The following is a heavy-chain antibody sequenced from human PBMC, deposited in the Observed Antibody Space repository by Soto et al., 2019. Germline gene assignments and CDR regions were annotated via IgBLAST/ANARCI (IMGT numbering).Heavy chain of an antibody. D-gene: IGHD3-22*01. CDR2: ISYDGSNK. CDR3: AKAAQHGYYYRAYFDY. J-gene: IGHJ4*02. Sequence: GGSLRLSCAASGFTFSSYGVHWVRQAPGKGLEWVAVISYDGSNKYYADSVKGRFTISRDNSKNTLYLQMNSLRAEDTAVYYCAKAAQHGYYYRAYFDYWGQGTLVTVSS. V-gene: IGHV3-30*18. CDR1: GFTFSSYG.